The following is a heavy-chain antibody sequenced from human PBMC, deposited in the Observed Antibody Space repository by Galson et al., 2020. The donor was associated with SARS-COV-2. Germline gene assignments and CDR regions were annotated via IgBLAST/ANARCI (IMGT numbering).Heavy chain of an antibody. CDR2: ISYSGRT. CDR3: ARHRTSNEFGDFFDY. J-gene: IGHJ4*02. CDR1: AASIRSHY. Sequence: SETLSLTCIVSAASIRSHYWSWIRQPPGKGLEWIGHISYSGRTNYNPSLKSRVTMSVATSKNQFSLRLSSVTTADTAVYYCARHRTSNEFGDFFDYWGQVALVSVAS. V-gene: IGHV4-59*11. D-gene: IGHD4-17*01.